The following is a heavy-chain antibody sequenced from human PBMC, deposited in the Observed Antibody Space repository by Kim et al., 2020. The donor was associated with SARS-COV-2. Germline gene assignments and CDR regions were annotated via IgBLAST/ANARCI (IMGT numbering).Heavy chain of an antibody. CDR1: GGSISSSSYY. D-gene: IGHD7-27*01. CDR3: ARPAVVTGEFDY. J-gene: IGHJ4*02. Sequence: SETLSLTCTVSGGSISSSSYYWGWIRQPPGKGLEWIGSIYYSGSTYYNPSLKSRVTISVDTSKNQFSLKLSSVTAADTAVYYCARPAVVTGEFDYWGQGTLVTVSS. V-gene: IGHV4-39*01. CDR2: IYYSGST.